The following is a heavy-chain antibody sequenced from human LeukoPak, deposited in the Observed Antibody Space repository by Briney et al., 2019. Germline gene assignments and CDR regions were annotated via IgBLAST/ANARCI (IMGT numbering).Heavy chain of an antibody. CDR2: ISSSSSTI. V-gene: IGHV3-48*01. Sequence: PGGSLRLSCAASGFTFSSYSMNWVRQAPGKGLEWVSYISSSSSTIYYADSVEGRFTISRDNAKNSLYLQMNSLRAEDTAVYYCAREAYYYYYMDVWGKGTTVTVSS. CDR1: GFTFSSYS. CDR3: AREAYYYYYMDV. J-gene: IGHJ6*03.